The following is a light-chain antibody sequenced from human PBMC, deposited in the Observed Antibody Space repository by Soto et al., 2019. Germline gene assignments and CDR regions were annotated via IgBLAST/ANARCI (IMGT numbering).Light chain of an antibody. J-gene: IGKJ4*01. CDR1: QSISSN. V-gene: IGKV3-15*01. CDR2: GAS. Sequence: EIVMTQSPATLSVSPGERATLSCRASQSISSNLGWYQQRPGQAPRLLIYGASTRATGIPARFSGSGSGTEFTLTISSLQPEDIATYYCQQYDNLPLTFGGGTKVEIK. CDR3: QQYDNLPLT.